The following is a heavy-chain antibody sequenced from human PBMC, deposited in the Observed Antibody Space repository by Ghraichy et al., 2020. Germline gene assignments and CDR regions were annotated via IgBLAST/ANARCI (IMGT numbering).Heavy chain of an antibody. Sequence: GGSLRLSCAASGFTFSTCAMSWVRQAPGKGLEWVSGISGRGGSTYYADSVKGRFTISRDNSKNILYLQMNSLRAEDTAVYYCAKEDGYNAPFDYWGQGTPVTVSS. J-gene: IGHJ4*02. V-gene: IGHV3-23*01. D-gene: IGHD5-24*01. CDR3: AKEDGYNAPFDY. CDR2: ISGRGGST. CDR1: GFTFSTCA.